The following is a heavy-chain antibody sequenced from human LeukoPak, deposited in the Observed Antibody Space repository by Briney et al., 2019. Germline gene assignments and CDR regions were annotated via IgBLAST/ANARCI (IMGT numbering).Heavy chain of an antibody. CDR2: INHSGST. CDR3: ARGNSYGPDY. Sequence: PSETLSLTCAVYGGSFSGYYWSWIRQPPGKGLEWIGEINHSGSTNYNPSLKSRVTISVDTSKNQFSLKLSSVTAADTAVYYCARGNSYGPDYWGQGTLVTVSS. D-gene: IGHD5-18*01. V-gene: IGHV4-34*01. J-gene: IGHJ4*02. CDR1: GGSFSGYY.